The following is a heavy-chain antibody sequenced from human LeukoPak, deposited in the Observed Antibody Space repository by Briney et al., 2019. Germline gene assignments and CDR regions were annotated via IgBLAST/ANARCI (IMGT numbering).Heavy chain of an antibody. CDR1: GFTFSSYW. D-gene: IGHD4-23*01. V-gene: IGHV3-74*01. J-gene: IGHJ4*02. Sequence: GGSLRLSCAASGFTFSSYWMHWVRQARGKGLVWVSRINSDGSSTSYADSVKGRFTISRDNAKNTLYLQMNSLRAEDTAVYYCARDQDFTVVTQNFDYWGQGTLVTVSS. CDR3: ARDQDFTVVTQNFDY. CDR2: INSDGSST.